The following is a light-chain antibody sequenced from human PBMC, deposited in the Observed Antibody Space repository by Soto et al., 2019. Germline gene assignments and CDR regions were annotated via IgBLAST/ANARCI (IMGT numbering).Light chain of an antibody. J-gene: IGKJ1*01. V-gene: IGKV3-20*01. CDR3: HQYGMSPQT. CDR1: QSVSDTH. Sequence: EIVLTQSPGALPSSPGESATLSGRGSQSVSDTHVAWYQQRPGQAPRLLIYDASRRDIGVPDRFSGSGSGTDFTLTISGLEPEDFAVYFCHQYGMSPQTFGQGTKVDIK. CDR2: DAS.